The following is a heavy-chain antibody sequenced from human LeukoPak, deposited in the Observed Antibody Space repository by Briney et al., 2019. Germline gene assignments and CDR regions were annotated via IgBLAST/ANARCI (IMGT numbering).Heavy chain of an antibody. J-gene: IGHJ4*02. V-gene: IGHV3-30*02. CDR1: GFTFRSYA. CDR3: AKDIGSYYDY. CDR2: IQYDGSKK. Sequence: GGSLRLSCAVSGFTFRSYAMNWVRQAPGKGLEWVTFIQYDGSKKYYADSVKGRFTISRDNSKNTLYLEMNSLRAEDTAVYHCAKDIGSYYDYWGQGILVTVSS. D-gene: IGHD3-10*01.